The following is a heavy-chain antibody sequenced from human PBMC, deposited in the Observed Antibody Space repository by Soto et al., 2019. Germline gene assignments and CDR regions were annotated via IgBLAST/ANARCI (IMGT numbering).Heavy chain of an antibody. V-gene: IGHV4-4*02. CDR3: ARGLGDIVVVVAATSLVNDAFDI. CDR2: IYHSGST. CDR1: GGSISSSNW. Sequence: QVQLQESGPGLVKPSGTLSLTCAVSGGSISSSNWWSWVRQPPGKGLEWIGEIYHSGSTNYNPSLKSRVTISVDKSKKQFSLELSSVTAADTAVYYCARGLGDIVVVVAATSLVNDAFDIWGQGTMVTVSS. D-gene: IGHD2-15*01. J-gene: IGHJ3*02.